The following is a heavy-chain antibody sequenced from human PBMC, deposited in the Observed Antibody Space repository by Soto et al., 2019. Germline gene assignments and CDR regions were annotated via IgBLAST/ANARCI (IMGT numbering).Heavy chain of an antibody. CDR2: MLHSGST. CDR1: GDSVISNWW. D-gene: IGHD3-9*01. CDR3: ARAALGRYFDWLTLSGHPPYYYYGMDV. V-gene: IGHV4-4*02. Sequence: SDTLSLTCAVSGDSVISNWWWGWVRQSPGKGVEWIADMLHSGSTNYNPSLKSRVTISVDTSKNQFSLKLSSVTAADTAVYYCARAALGRYFDWLTLSGHPPYYYYGMDVWGQGTTVT. J-gene: IGHJ6*02.